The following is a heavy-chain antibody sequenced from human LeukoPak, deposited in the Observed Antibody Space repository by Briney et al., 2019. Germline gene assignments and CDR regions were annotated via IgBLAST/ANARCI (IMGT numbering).Heavy chain of an antibody. CDR1: GGSFSGYY. CDR2: INHSGST. Sequence: SETLSLTCAVYGGSFSGYYWSWIRQPPGKGLEWIGEINHSGSTNYNPSLKSRVTISVDTSKNQFSLKLSPVTAADTAVYYCARAAYYYGSGSLNWFDPWGQGTLVTVSS. D-gene: IGHD3-10*01. J-gene: IGHJ5*02. CDR3: ARAAYYYGSGSLNWFDP. V-gene: IGHV4-34*01.